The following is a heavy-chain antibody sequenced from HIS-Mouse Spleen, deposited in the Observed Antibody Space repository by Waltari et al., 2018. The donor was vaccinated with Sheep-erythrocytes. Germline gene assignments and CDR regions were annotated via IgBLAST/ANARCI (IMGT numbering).Heavy chain of an antibody. Sequence: EVQLVESGGGLVQPGRSLRLSCAASGFSFDDYALHWVRQAPGKCLEWVSGIGWTRGSIGYAYSVKGRLTISRDNAKNSLYLQMNSLRAEDTALYYCAKDISRNIVVVPAAVGDYWGQGTLVTVSS. V-gene: IGHV3-9*01. J-gene: IGHJ4*02. CDR2: IGWTRGSI. CDR1: GFSFDDYA. D-gene: IGHD2-2*01. CDR3: AKDISRNIVVVPAAVGDY.